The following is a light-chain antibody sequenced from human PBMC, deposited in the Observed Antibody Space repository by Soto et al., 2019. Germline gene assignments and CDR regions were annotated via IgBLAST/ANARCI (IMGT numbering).Light chain of an antibody. Sequence: QSVLTQPPSASGTPGQRVTIACSGSTSNIGSRTVNWYQQLPGTAPKLLIYSNNHRPSGVPGRFSGSKSGTSASLAITGLQSEDEADYYCASWDETLTGPVFGGGTKVTVL. CDR1: TSNIGSRT. CDR2: SNN. V-gene: IGLV1-44*01. J-gene: IGLJ2*01. CDR3: ASWDETLTGPV.